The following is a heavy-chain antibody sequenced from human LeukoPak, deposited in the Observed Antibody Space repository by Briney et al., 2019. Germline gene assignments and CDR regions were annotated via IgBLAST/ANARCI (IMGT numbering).Heavy chain of an antibody. CDR2: ISGSRITT. CDR3: AKAIGTEYTYAFDY. Sequence: GGSLRLSCAASGFTFSSYGMHWVRQAPGKGLEWVSSISGSRITTYYADSVKGRFTVSRDISKNTLSLQMNSLRAEDTAVYYCAKAIGTEYTYAFDYWGQGTMVTVSS. CDR1: GFTFSSYG. D-gene: IGHD1-14*01. J-gene: IGHJ3*01. V-gene: IGHV3-23*01.